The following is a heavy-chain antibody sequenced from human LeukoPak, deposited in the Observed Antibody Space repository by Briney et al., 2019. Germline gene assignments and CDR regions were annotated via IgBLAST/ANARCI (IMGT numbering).Heavy chain of an antibody. V-gene: IGHV3-23*01. CDR1: GFTFSSYA. J-gene: IGHJ4*02. D-gene: IGHD3-3*01. CDR2: ISDSGADT. Sequence: PGGSLRLSCAASGFTFSSYAMSWVRQAPGKGLEWVSGISDSGADTDHADSVKGRFTISRDNSKNMVYLQMNSLRAEDTAVYYCANFSGVSLFEPLDGWGQGTLVTVSS. CDR3: ANFSGVSLFEPLDG.